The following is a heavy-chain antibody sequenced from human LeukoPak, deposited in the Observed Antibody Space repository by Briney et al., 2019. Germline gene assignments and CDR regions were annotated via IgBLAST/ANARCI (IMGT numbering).Heavy chain of an antibody. CDR3: ARHSYSSSWYGGG. V-gene: IGHV4-39*01. Sequence: AETLSLTCTVSGDSISSYYWSWIRQPPGKGREWVGGIYYSGSTYYNPSLKSRVTISVDTSKNQFSRKLRSVTAAETAVYYCARHSYSSSWYGGGWGQGTLVTVSS. J-gene: IGHJ4*02. CDR2: IYYSGST. CDR1: GDSISSYY. D-gene: IGHD6-13*01.